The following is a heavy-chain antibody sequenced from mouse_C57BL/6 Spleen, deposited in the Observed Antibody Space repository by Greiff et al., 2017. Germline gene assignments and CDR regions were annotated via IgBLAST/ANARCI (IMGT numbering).Heavy chain of an antibody. D-gene: IGHD2-12*01. Sequence: VQLKESVAELVRPGASVKLSCTASGFNIKNTYMHWVKQRPEQGLEWIGRIDPANGNTKYAPKFKGKATITADTSSNTAYLQLSSLTSEDAAIYESAYSNDEAMDYWGQGTSVTVSS. CDR2: IDPANGNT. CDR1: GFNIKNTY. CDR3: AYSNDEAMDY. V-gene: IGHV14-3*01. J-gene: IGHJ4*01.